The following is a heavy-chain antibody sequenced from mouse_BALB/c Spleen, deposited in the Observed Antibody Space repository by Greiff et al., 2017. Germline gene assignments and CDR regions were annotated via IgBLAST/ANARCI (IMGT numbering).Heavy chain of an antibody. D-gene: IGHD1-1*01. Sequence: VQLKESGAELVRSGASVKLSCTASGFNIKDYYMHWVKQRPEQGLEWIGWIDPENGDTEYAPKFQGKATMTADTSSNTAYLQLSSLTSEDTAVYYCNHYYGSRGMDYWGQGTSVTVSS. CDR2: IDPENGDT. J-gene: IGHJ4*01. CDR3: NHYYGSRGMDY. CDR1: GFNIKDYY. V-gene: IGHV14-4*02.